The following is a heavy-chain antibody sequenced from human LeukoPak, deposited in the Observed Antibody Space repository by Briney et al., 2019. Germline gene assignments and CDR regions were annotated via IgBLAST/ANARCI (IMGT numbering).Heavy chain of an antibody. Sequence: ASVKVSCKASGYTFTGYYMHWVRQAPGQGLEWMGRINPNSGGTNYAQKFQGRVTMTRDTSISTAYMELRRLRSDDTAVYYCARVYQLQSSVDYWGQGTLVTVSS. D-gene: IGHD2-2*01. CDR3: ARVYQLQSSVDY. V-gene: IGHV1-2*06. J-gene: IGHJ4*02. CDR1: GYTFTGYY. CDR2: INPNSGGT.